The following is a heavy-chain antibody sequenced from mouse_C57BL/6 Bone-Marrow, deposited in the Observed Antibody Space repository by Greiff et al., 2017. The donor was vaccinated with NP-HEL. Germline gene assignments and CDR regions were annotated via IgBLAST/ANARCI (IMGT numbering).Heavy chain of an antibody. CDR1: GFTFSSYA. Sequence: DVKLVESGGGLVKPGGSLKLSCAASGFTFSSYAMSWVRPTPEKRLEWVATISDGGSYTYYPDNVKGRFTISRDNAKNNLYLQMSHLKSEDTAMYYCARDPYFDYWGQGTTLTVSS. CDR2: ISDGGSYT. V-gene: IGHV5-4*01. J-gene: IGHJ2*01. CDR3: ARDPYFDY.